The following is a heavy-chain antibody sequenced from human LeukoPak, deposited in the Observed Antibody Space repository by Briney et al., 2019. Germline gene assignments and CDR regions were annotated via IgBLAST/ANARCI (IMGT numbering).Heavy chain of an antibody. CDR2: FDPEDGET. V-gene: IGHV1-24*01. CDR1: GYTLTELS. J-gene: IGHJ5*02. CDR3: ATFYDSSGYYYNWLDP. D-gene: IGHD3-22*01. Sequence: GASVKVSCKVSGYTLTELSMHWVRQAPGKGLEWMGGFDPEDGETIYAQKFQGRVTMTEDTSTDTAYMELSSLRSEDTAVYYCATFYDSSGYYYNWLDPWGQGTLVTVSS.